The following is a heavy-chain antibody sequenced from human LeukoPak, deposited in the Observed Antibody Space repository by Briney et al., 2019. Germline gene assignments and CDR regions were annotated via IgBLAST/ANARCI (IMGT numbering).Heavy chain of an antibody. CDR3: ARADDYVWGSYRLMSHYYYYMDV. CDR1: GGTFSSYA. CDR2: IIPIFGTA. V-gene: IGHV1-69*05. D-gene: IGHD3-16*02. J-gene: IGHJ6*03. Sequence: SVKVSCKASGGTFSSYAISWVRQAPGQGLEWMGGIIPIFGTANYAQKFQGRVTITTDESTSTAYMELSSLRSEDTAVYYCARADDYVWGSYRLMSHYYYYMDVWSKGTTVTVSS.